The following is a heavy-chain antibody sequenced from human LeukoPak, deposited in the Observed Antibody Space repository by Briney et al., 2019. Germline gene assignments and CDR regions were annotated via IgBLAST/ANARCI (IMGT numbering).Heavy chain of an antibody. Sequence: GESLKISCKGSGYSFTSYWSGWVRHMPGKGLEWMGIIYPGDSNTRYSPSFQGQVTISADKSIATAYLQWSSLKASDTAMYYCARGYFDWLLYGNNWFDPWGQGTLVTVSS. CDR2: IYPGDSNT. CDR3: ARGYFDWLLYGNNWFDP. V-gene: IGHV5-51*01. CDR1: GYSFTSYW. J-gene: IGHJ5*02. D-gene: IGHD3-9*01.